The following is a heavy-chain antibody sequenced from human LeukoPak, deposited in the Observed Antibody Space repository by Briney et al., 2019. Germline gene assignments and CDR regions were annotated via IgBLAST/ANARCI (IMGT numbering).Heavy chain of an antibody. Sequence: ASVKVSCKASGGTFSSYAISWVRQAPGQGLEWMGRIIPILGIANYAQKFQGRVTITADKSTSTAYMELSSLRSEDTAVYYCARDVSGEEYSSGWSAGSVYWGQGTLVTVSS. CDR2: IIPILGIA. D-gene: IGHD6-19*01. J-gene: IGHJ4*02. V-gene: IGHV1-69*04. CDR1: GGTFSSYA. CDR3: ARDVSGEEYSSGWSAGSVY.